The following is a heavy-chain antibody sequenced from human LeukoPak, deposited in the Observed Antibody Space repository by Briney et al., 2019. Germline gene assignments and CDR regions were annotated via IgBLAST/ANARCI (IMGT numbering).Heavy chain of an antibody. CDR2: LYNRGST. J-gene: IGHJ3*02. CDR1: GGSIRSYY. D-gene: IGHD6-19*01. Sequence: SETLSLTCTVSGGSIRSYYWSWIRQPPGKGLEWIGYLYNRGSTNYNPSLKSRVTISVDTSKNQFSLKLRSVTAADTAVYYCARDRPGIAVAGDAFDIWGQGTVVTVSS. CDR3: ARDRPGIAVAGDAFDI. V-gene: IGHV4-59*01.